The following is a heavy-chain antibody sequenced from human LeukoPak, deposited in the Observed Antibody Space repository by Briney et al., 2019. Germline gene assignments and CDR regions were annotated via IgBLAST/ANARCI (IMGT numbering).Heavy chain of an antibody. V-gene: IGHV4-39*01. J-gene: IGHJ4*02. CDR2: VHHSGST. CDR1: GGSINSSNYY. CDR3: ARRKQYTSWRDF. D-gene: IGHD2-2*01. Sequence: SETLSLTCTVSGGSINSSNYYWGWIRQPPGKGLEWIGNVHHSGSTYYNPSLKSRVTIFVDTSKNQFSLNLFSVTAADTAVYYCARRKQYTSWRDFWGQGTLVTVSS.